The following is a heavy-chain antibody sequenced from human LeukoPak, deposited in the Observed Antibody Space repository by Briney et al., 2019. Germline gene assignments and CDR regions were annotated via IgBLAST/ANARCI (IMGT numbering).Heavy chain of an antibody. J-gene: IGHJ5*02. D-gene: IGHD6-13*01. Sequence: PGGSLRLSCAASGFTFSSYAMSWVRQAPGKGLEWVSGFSVSYKTTYYADSVKGRFTISRDNSKNTLYLQMNSLRAEDTAVYSCAKGGAEGSSWENWFDPWGQGTLVTVSS. CDR2: FSVSYKTT. V-gene: IGHV3-23*01. CDR3: AKGGAEGSSWENWFDP. CDR1: GFTFSSYA.